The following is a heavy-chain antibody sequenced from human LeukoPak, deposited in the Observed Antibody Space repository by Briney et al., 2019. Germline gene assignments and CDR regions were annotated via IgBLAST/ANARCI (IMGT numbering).Heavy chain of an antibody. CDR2: IYYSGST. CDR1: GGSVSSGSYY. Sequence: PSETLSLTCTVSGGSVSSGSYYWSWIRQPPGKGLEWIGYIYYSGSTNYNPSLKSRVTISVDTSKNQFSLKLSSMTAADTAVYYCARRYSSSWFDYWGQGTLVTVSS. J-gene: IGHJ4*02. V-gene: IGHV4-61*01. CDR3: ARRYSSSWFDY. D-gene: IGHD6-13*01.